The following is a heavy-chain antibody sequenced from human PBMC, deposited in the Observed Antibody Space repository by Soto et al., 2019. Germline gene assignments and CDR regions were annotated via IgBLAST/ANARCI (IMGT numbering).Heavy chain of an antibody. CDR1: GYTFTSYY. V-gene: IGHV1-46*01. J-gene: IGHJ6*02. Sequence: GASVKVSCKASGYTFTSYYMHWVRQAPGQGLEWMRIINPSGGSTSYAQKFQGRVTMTRDTSTSTVYMELSSLRSEDTAVYYCASQTSYYYGSGSQGKKYYYYYGMDVWGQGTTVTVSS. D-gene: IGHD3-10*01. CDR2: INPSGGST. CDR3: ASQTSYYYGSGSQGKKYYYYYGMDV.